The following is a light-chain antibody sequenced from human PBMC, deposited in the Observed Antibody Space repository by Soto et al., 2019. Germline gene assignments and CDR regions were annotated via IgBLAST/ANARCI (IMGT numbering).Light chain of an antibody. CDR2: GAF. V-gene: IGKV3-20*01. J-gene: IGKJ3*01. CDR1: QSVSNNR. CDR3: QHYGTSRVT. Sequence: EIVLTQSPDTLSLSPGERATLSCRASQSVSNNRLAGYQKRPGRAPSLLIYGAFCRATGVPDRFSGSGSGTDFTLTISRLEPEAFAVSSCQHYGTSRVTFGAGTKVDV.